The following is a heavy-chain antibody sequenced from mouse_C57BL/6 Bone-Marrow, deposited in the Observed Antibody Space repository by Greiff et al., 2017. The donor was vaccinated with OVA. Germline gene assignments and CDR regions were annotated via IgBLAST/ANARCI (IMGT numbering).Heavy chain of an antibody. CDR3: TRGRYSFYFDY. D-gene: IGHD1-1*01. CDR1: GFNIKDDY. CDR2: IDPENGDT. V-gene: IGHV14-4*01. Sequence: EVKLQQSGAELVRPGASVKLSCTASGFNIKDDYMHWVKQRPEQGLEWIGWIDPENGDTEYASKFQGKATITADTSSNTAYLQLSSLTSEDTAVYYCTRGRYSFYFDYWGQGTTLTVSS. J-gene: IGHJ2*01.